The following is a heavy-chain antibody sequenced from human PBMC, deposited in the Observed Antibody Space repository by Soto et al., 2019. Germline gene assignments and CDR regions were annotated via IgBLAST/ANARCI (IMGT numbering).Heavy chain of an antibody. V-gene: IGHV5-51*01. D-gene: IGHD2-2*01. CDR1: AYTFSTYW. CDR3: ARVAVVPSAPGSCYYAMDV. Sequence: PGESLKISCKGSAYTFSTYWIAWVRQMPGKGLEWMGIIYPGDSDTRYSPSFRGQVTISVDKSIYTAYLQWSSLRASDTAVYSCARVAVVPSAPGSCYYAMDVWGQGTTVTVSS. CDR2: IYPGDSDT. J-gene: IGHJ6*02.